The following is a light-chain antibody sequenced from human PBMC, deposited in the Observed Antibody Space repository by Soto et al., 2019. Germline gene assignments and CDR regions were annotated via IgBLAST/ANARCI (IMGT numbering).Light chain of an antibody. CDR1: SSDAGAYNS. CDR2: EVT. Sequence: QSVLTQPASVSGSPGQSITISCTVTSSDAGAYNSVSWYQQEPGQAPKLMIYEVTNRPSGVSNRFSGSKSANTASLTISGLQAEDEADYYCSSYTRSSTFGFGSGTKVTVL. V-gene: IGLV2-14*01. J-gene: IGLJ1*01. CDR3: SSYTRSSTFG.